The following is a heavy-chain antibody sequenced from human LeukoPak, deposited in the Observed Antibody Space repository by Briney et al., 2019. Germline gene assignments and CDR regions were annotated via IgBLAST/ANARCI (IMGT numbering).Heavy chain of an antibody. D-gene: IGHD3-10*01. J-gene: IGHJ6*03. CDR1: GGSISSSSYY. V-gene: IGHV4-39*07. CDR3: ARVWGSGSYYYYYYMDV. Sequence: PSETLSLTCTVSGGSISSSSYYWGWIRQPPGKGLEWIGSIYYSGSTYYNPSLKSRVTISVDTSKNQFSLKLSSVTAADTAVYYCARVWGSGSYYYYYYMDVWGKGTTVTVSS. CDR2: IYYSGST.